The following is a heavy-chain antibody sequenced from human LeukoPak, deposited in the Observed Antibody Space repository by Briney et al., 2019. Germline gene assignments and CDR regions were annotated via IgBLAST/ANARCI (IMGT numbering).Heavy chain of an antibody. CDR2: IYSGGST. CDR3: ARGGGSSGWIDAFDI. V-gene: IGHV3-53*01. D-gene: IGHD6-19*01. CDR1: GFTVSSNY. J-gene: IGHJ3*02. Sequence: PGGSLRLSCAASGFTVSSNYMSWVRQAPGKGLEWVSVIYSGGSTYYADSVKGRFTISRDNSKNTLYLQMNSLRAEDTAVYYCARGGGSSGWIDAFDIWGQGTMVTVSS.